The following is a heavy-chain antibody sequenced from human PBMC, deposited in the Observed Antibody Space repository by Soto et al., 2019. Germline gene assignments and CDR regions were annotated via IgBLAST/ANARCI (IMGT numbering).Heavy chain of an antibody. Sequence: QVQLVQSGAEVKKPGSSVKVSCKASGGTFSSYAISWARQAPGQGLEWMGGIIPIFGTANYAQKFQGRVTITADKSTSTAYMELSSLRSEDTAVYYCASRVGIAAAGTKYYFDYWGQGTLVTVSS. V-gene: IGHV1-69*06. CDR3: ASRVGIAAAGTKYYFDY. CDR2: IIPIFGTA. J-gene: IGHJ4*02. CDR1: GGTFSSYA. D-gene: IGHD6-13*01.